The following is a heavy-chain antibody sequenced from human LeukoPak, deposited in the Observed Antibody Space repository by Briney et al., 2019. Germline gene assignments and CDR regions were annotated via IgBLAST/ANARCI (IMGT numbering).Heavy chain of an antibody. CDR3: ARSVSGVWLFDY. CDR1: GFTFDDYG. D-gene: IGHD5/OR15-5a*01. V-gene: IGHV3-20*04. J-gene: IGHJ4*02. Sequence: GGSLRLSCAASGFTFDDYGMSWVRQAPGKGLEWVSGINWNGGSTGYADFVKGRFTISRDNSKNRLYLQMSDLRAEDTAVYFCARSVSGVWLFDYWGRGTLVTVSS. CDR2: INWNGGST.